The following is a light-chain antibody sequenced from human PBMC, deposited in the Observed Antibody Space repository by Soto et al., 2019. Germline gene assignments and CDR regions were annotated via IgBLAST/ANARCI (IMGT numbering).Light chain of an antibody. J-gene: IGLJ1*01. CDR1: SSDVGSYNL. CDR3: CSYAGSSTFV. Sequence: QSVLTQPASVSGSPGQSITISCTGTSSDVGSYNLVSWYQQRPGKAPKLMIYEGSKRPSGVSNRFSGSKSGNTASLTISGLQAEGEADYYCCSYAGSSTFVFGTGTKVTVL. V-gene: IGLV2-23*01. CDR2: EGS.